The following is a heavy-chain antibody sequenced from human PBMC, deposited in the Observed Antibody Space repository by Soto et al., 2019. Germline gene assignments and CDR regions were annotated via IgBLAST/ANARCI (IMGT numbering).Heavy chain of an antibody. CDR3: GSTSYFIGGSSYSRHYYGMDV. J-gene: IGHJ6*02. CDR2: ITPFVDTS. CDR1: GGTFSKYS. V-gene: IGHV1-69*06. Sequence: QVRLVQSGAEVKKPGSSVKVSCKVSGGTFSKYSLSWVRQTPGQGLEWMGGITPFVDTSNYAQRFLGRVTITADKSTNTALLEARFHRAEDKALCFCGSTSYFIGGSSYSRHYYGMDVWGQGTTVTVSS. D-gene: IGHD2-21*01.